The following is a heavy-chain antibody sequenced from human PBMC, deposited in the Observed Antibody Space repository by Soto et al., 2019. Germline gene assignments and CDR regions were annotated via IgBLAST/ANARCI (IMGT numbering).Heavy chain of an antibody. D-gene: IGHD2-15*01. Sequence: SVKVSCKNSGFTFSNTAVQWVRQARGQRLEWIGWIIVGTGQTRSAQNLQERVTITRDMSTSTAYMELSSLRSEDTAVYYCEAELSSGGRCCSFDIWGQGTTVHV. CDR2: IIVGTGQT. CDR3: EAELSSGGRCCSFDI. V-gene: IGHV1-58*01. J-gene: IGHJ3*02. CDR1: GFTFSNTA.